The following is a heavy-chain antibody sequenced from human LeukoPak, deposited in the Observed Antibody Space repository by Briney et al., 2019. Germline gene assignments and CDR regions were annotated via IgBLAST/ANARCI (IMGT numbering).Heavy chain of an antibody. CDR1: GGSISSGSYY. Sequence: SQTLSLTCTVSGGSISSGSYYWSWIRQPAGKGLEWIGRIYISGSTNYNPSLKSRVTISVDTSKNQFSLKLSSVTAADTAVYYCARDTAAATYYYYGMDVWGQGTTVTVSS. D-gene: IGHD6-13*01. J-gene: IGHJ6*02. V-gene: IGHV4-61*02. CDR2: IYISGST. CDR3: ARDTAAATYYYYGMDV.